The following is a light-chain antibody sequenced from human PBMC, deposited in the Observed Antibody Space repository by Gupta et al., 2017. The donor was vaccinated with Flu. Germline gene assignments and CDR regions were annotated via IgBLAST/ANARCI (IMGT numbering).Light chain of an antibody. CDR3: VLYRDSGIWV. CDR1: SGSVSTNYY. J-gene: IGLJ3*02. Sequence: QPVVTQEPSLSLSPGVTVTLTCGLRSGSVSTNYYPSWYQQTPGQAPRTLIYSTNIRSPGVPDRFSGSILGNKAALTITGAKADDESDYYGVLYRDSGIWVFGGGTKLTVL. CDR2: STN. V-gene: IGLV8-61*01.